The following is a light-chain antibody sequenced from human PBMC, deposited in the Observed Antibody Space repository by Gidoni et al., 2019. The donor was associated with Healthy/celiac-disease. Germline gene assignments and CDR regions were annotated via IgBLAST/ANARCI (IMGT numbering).Light chain of an antibody. Sequence: QSVLYSSNNKNYLAWYQQKPGPPPKLLIYWASTRESGVPDRFSGSGSGTDFTLTISSLQAEDVAVYYCQQYYSTPPYTFGQGTKLEIK. J-gene: IGKJ2*01. CDR1: QSVLYSSNNKNY. CDR3: QQYYSTPPYT. CDR2: WAS. V-gene: IGKV4-1*01.